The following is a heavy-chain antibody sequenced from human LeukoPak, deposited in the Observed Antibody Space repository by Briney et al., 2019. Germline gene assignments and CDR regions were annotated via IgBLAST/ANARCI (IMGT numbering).Heavy chain of an antibody. Sequence: GESLKISCKGSGYSFTSYWIGWVRQMPGKGLEWMGIIYPGDSDTRYSPSFQGQVTISADKSISTAYLQWSSLKASDTAMYYCARGGYNWNDYLWFDPWGQGTLVTVSS. CDR1: GYSFTSYW. CDR2: IYPGDSDT. V-gene: IGHV5-51*01. D-gene: IGHD1-1*01. J-gene: IGHJ5*02. CDR3: ARGGYNWNDYLWFDP.